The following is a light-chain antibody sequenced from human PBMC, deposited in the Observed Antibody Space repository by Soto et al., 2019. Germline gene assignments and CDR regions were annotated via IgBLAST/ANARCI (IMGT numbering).Light chain of an antibody. V-gene: IGKV3-11*01. CDR1: QSVSSY. CDR2: DAY. CDR3: QQRQYWPPIT. Sequence: EIVLTQSPSTLSFSPLERATISCRASQSVSSYLAWYHKKPGQAPRLLIYDAYNRATGIPARFSGSGSGTDFTLTISSLEPEDCAIYYCQQRQYWPPITCGKGKQLEIK. J-gene: IGKJ5*01.